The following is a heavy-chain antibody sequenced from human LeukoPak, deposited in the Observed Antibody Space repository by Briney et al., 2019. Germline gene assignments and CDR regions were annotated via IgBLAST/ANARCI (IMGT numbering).Heavy chain of an antibody. J-gene: IGHJ6*02. CDR2: AYYNGRA. V-gene: IGHV4-59*01. CDR3: AREVSPSDHYYYYGVDV. D-gene: IGHD5/OR15-5a*01. Sequence: PSETLSLTCTVSGGSITSNYWSWIRQPPGKGLEWIGYAYYNGRANYNPSLKSRVTISVDTSKNQFSLNLSSVTAADTAVYYSAREVSPSDHYYYYGVDVWGRGTTVTVSS. CDR1: GGSITSNY.